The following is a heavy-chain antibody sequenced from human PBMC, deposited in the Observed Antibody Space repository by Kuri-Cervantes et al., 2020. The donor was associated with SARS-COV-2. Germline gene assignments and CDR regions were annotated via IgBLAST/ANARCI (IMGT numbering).Heavy chain of an antibody. CDR3: ARESSGPFDY. J-gene: IGHJ4*02. V-gene: IGHV3-30*04. D-gene: IGHD6-19*01. Sequence: GGSLRLSCVASGFTFRTYAVHWVRQPPGKGLEWVAVISYDESNKYYADSVKGRFTISRDNSKNTLYLQMNSLRAEDTAVYYCARESSGPFDYWGQGTLVTVSS. CDR1: GFTFRTYA. CDR2: ISYDESNK.